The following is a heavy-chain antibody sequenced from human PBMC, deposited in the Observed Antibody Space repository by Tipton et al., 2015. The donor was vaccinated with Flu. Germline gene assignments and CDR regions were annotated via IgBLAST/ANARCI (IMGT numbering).Heavy chain of an antibody. CDR2: MYYSGST. V-gene: IGHV4-61*01. CDR3: ARDLKWSSAYYNPFGY. Sequence: TLSLTCVVSGNSISSGYHWGWIRQPPGKGLEWIGYMYYSGSTKYNPSLKSRVTIPIDTSKNQFSLKLTSVTAADTAVYYCARDLKWSSAYYNPFGYWGQGILVTVSS. J-gene: IGHJ4*02. CDR1: GNSISSGYH. D-gene: IGHD3-22*01.